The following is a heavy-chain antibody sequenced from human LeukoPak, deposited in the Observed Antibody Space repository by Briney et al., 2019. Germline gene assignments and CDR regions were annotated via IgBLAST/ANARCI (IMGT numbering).Heavy chain of an antibody. V-gene: IGHV1-2*02. J-gene: IGHJ4*02. CDR2: IHPGRGDT. CDR1: GYTFTDHY. D-gene: IGHD7-27*01. Sequence: ASVTVSFQALGYTFTDHYFHWLRQAPGQGIEWMGWIHPGRGDTNIAQKFQGRVSLTRDMSISTAYMELSRLTSDDTAVYYCARDHNWGPDYWGQGTLVGVSS. CDR3: ARDHNWGPDY.